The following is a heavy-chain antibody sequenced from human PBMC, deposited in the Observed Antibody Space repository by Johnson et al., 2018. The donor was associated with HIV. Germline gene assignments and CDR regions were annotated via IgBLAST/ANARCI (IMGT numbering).Heavy chain of an antibody. D-gene: IGHD1-26*01. V-gene: IGHV3-66*02. CDR2: IYSDGST. CDR1: GFTVSSNY. CDR3: ARLVVGATWHAFDI. J-gene: IGHJ3*02. Sequence: VQLVESGGGLVQPGGSLRLSCAASGFTVSSNYISWVRQAPGRGLEWVSLIYSDGSTYYADSVKGRFTISRDNSKNTLYLQMNSLRAEDTAVYYCARLVVGATWHAFDIWGQGTMVTVSS.